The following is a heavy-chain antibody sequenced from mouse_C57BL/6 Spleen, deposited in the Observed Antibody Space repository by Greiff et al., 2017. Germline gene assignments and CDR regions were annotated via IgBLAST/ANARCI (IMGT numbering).Heavy chain of an antibody. D-gene: IGHD1-1*01. V-gene: IGHV1-4*01. CDR3: ARLLGALDY. CDR1: GYTFTSYT. J-gene: IGHJ2*01. CDR2: INPSSGYT. Sequence: VQLVESGAELARPGASVKMSCKASGYTFTSYTMHWVKQRPGQGLEWIGYINPSSGYTKYNQKFKDKATLTADKSSSTAYMQLSSLTSEDSAVYYCARLLGALDYWGQGTTLTVSS.